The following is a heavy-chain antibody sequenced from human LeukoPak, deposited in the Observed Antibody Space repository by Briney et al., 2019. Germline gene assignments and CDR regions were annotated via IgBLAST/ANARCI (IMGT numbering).Heavy chain of an antibody. D-gene: IGHD3-10*01. V-gene: IGHV4-59*01. CDR1: GVSISSYY. Sequence: SETLSLTCTVSGVSISSYYWSWIRQPPGKGLEWIGYIYYSGSTNYNPSLKSRVTISVDTSKNQFSLKLSSVTAADTAVYYCAGSGNYYYGMDVWGQGTTVTVSS. J-gene: IGHJ6*02. CDR2: IYYSGST. CDR3: AGSGNYYYGMDV.